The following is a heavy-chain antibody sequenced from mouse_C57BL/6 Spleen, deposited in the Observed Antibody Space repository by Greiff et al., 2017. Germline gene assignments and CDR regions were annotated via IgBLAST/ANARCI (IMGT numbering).Heavy chain of an antibody. V-gene: IGHV1-26*01. CDR2: INPNNGGT. CDR3: ARSDYDYAWFAY. Sequence: EVQLQQSGPELVKPGASVKISCKASGYTFTDYYMNWVKQSHGKSLEWIGDINPNNGGTSYNQKFKGKATLTVDKSSSTAYMELRSLTSEDSAVYYCARSDYDYAWFAYWGQGTLVTVSA. J-gene: IGHJ3*01. CDR1: GYTFTDYY. D-gene: IGHD2-4*01.